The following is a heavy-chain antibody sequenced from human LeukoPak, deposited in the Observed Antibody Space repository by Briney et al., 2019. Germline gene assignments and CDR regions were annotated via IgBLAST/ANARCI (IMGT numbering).Heavy chain of an antibody. CDR1: GFIFSNFW. CDR3: VRDVDI. V-gene: IGHV3-7*01. CDR2: INRDGSEK. Sequence: GGSLRLSCAGSGFIFSNFWMGWARQGPGEGLQWVASINRDGSEKHPVDSVKGRFTISRDNAKNSVYPQMNGLTVEDTAVYYCVRDVDIWGQGTLVTVSS. J-gene: IGHJ4*02. D-gene: IGHD5-24*01.